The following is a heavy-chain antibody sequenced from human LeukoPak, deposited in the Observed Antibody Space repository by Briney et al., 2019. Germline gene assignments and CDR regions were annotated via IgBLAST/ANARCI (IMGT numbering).Heavy chain of an antibody. J-gene: IGHJ4*02. Sequence: GRSLRLSCVASGFTFDDYAIHWVRQAPGKGLEWVSGISWNSGSIGYADSVKGRFTISRDNAKNSLYLQMNSLRAEDTALYYCAKGHSSSWYYFDYWGQGTLVTVSS. D-gene: IGHD6-13*01. CDR1: GFTFDDYA. CDR2: ISWNSGSI. CDR3: AKGHSSSWYYFDY. V-gene: IGHV3-9*01.